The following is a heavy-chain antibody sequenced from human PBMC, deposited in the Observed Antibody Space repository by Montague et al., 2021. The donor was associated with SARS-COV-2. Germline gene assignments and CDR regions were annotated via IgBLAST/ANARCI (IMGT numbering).Heavy chain of an antibody. CDR1: GDSINNYY. Sequence: SETLSLTCTVSGDSINNYYWSWIRQSPGKGLEYIGYIYYSGGANYYPSRGTNYNPSFESRVAISLDTSKNQFSPNLSPVTTADTAVYYCARGSGYSGYALAYWGQGTLVTVSS. CDR2: IYYSGGANYYPSRGT. V-gene: IGHV4-59*01. J-gene: IGHJ4*02. D-gene: IGHD5-12*01. CDR3: ARGSGYSGYALAY.